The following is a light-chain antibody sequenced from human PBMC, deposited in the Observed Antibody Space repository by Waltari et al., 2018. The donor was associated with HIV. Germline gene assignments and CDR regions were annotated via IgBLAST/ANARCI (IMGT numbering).Light chain of an antibody. CDR2: EVA. CDR3: SSYAGSNTLM. Sequence: QSALTQPPSASGSPGQEVTISCTGTSRDVGGYQYVSWYQQHPGKAPNLLIYEVARRPSGVPDRFLGSKSDNMASLTISGLQAEDEADYFCSSYAGSNTLMFGGGTKLTVL. V-gene: IGLV2-8*01. J-gene: IGLJ3*02. CDR1: SRDVGGYQY.